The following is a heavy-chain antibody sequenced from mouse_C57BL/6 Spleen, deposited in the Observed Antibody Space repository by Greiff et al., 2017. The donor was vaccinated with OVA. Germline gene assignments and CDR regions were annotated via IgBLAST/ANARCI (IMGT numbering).Heavy chain of an antibody. J-gene: IGHJ4*01. V-gene: IGHV1-72*01. CDR1: GYTFTSYW. Sequence: QVQLKQPGAELVKPGASVKLSCKASGYTFTSYWMHWVKQRPGRGLEWIGRIDPNSGGTKYNEKFKSKATLTVDKPSSTAYMQLSSLTSEDSAVYYCARGVLRERDAMDYWGQGTSVTVSS. CDR3: ARGVLRERDAMDY. D-gene: IGHD1-1*01. CDR2: IDPNSGGT.